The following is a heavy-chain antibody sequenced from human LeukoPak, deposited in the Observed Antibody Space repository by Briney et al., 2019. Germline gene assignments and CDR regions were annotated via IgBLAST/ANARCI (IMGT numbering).Heavy chain of an antibody. Sequence: PSETLSLTCTVSGGSISSYYWSWIRQPPGKGLEWIGYIYYGGSTNYNPSLKSRVTISVDTSKNQFSLKLSSVTAADTAVYYCARFVACSSTSCYRADDAFDIWGRGTMVTASS. CDR1: GGSISSYY. J-gene: IGHJ3*02. V-gene: IGHV4-59*01. D-gene: IGHD2-2*02. CDR2: IYYGGST. CDR3: ARFVACSSTSCYRADDAFDI.